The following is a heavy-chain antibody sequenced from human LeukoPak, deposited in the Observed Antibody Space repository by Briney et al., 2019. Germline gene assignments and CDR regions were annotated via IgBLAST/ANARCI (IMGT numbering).Heavy chain of an antibody. CDR2: IIPIFGTA. CDR3: ARDLSEYSSSSDAFDI. J-gene: IGHJ3*02. D-gene: IGHD6-6*01. CDR1: GGTFSSYA. Sequence: SVKVSCKASGGTFSSYAISWVRQAPGQGLEWMGGIIPIFGTANYAQKFQGRVTITTDESTRTAYMELSSLRSEDTAVYYCARDLSEYSSSSDAFDIWGQGTMVTVSS. V-gene: IGHV1-69*05.